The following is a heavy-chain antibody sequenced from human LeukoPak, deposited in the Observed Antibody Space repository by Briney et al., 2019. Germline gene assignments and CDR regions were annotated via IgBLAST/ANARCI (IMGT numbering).Heavy chain of an antibody. V-gene: IGHV5-51*01. Sequence: PGESLKISCKGSGYSFTSYWIGWVRQMPGKGLEWMGIIYPGDSDTRYSLSFQGQVTISADKSISTAYLQWSSLKASDTAMYYCARQGYYYGSGSYYDSDYWGQGTLVTVSS. CDR3: ARQGYYYGSGSYYDSDY. CDR1: GYSFTSYW. D-gene: IGHD3-10*01. CDR2: IYPGDSDT. J-gene: IGHJ4*02.